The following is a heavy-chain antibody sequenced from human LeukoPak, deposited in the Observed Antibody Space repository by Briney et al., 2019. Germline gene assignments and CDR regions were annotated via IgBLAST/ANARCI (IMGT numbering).Heavy chain of an antibody. V-gene: IGHV4-34*01. D-gene: IGHD3-10*01. CDR2: INHSGST. J-gene: IGHJ4*02. CDR1: GGSFSGYY. Sequence: SETLSLTCAVYGGSFSGYYWSWIRQPPGKGLEWIGEINHSGSTNYNPSLKSRVTISVDTSKNQFSLKLSSVTAADTAVYYCARGRRRGYYGSGSSGRGPFDYWGQGTLVTVSS. CDR3: ARGRRRGYYGSGSSGRGPFDY.